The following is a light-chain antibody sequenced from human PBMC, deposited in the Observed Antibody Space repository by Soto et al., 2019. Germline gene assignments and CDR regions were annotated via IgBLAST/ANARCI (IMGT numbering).Light chain of an antibody. CDR3: QQSYKTPYT. CDR2: STS. J-gene: IGKJ2*01. Sequence: DIQMTQSPSSLSASVGDRVTITCRASQRITIYLNWYQQKPGKAPNLLIYSTSTLHTGVPSRFSGSGSGTDFTLTISDLQPEDFATYYCQQSYKTPYTFGQGTRLEI. V-gene: IGKV1-39*01. CDR1: QRITIY.